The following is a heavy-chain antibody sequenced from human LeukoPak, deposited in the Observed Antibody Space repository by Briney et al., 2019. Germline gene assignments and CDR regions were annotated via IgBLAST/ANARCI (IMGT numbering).Heavy chain of an antibody. D-gene: IGHD3-22*01. CDR1: GGSISSSSYY. CDR3: ARLEDYYDSGGYSH. Sequence: SETLSLTCTVSGGSISSSSYYWGWIRQPPGKGLEWIGSIYYSGSTYYNPSLKSRVTISVDTSKNQFSLKLSSVTAADTAVYYCARLEDYYDSGGYSHWGQGTLVTVSS. V-gene: IGHV4-39*01. J-gene: IGHJ4*02. CDR2: IYYSGST.